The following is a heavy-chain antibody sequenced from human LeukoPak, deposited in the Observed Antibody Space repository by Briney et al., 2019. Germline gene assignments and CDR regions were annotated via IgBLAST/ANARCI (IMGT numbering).Heavy chain of an antibody. CDR2: INHSGST. D-gene: IGHD3-3*01. J-gene: IGHJ4*02. V-gene: IGHV4-34*01. Sequence: SQTLSLTCTVYGGSFSGYYWSWIRQPPGKGLEWIGEINHSGSTNYNPSLKSRVTISVDTSKNQFSLKLSSVTAADTAVYYCARGFPFFWSGYPFDYWGQGTLVTVSS. CDR1: GGSFSGYY. CDR3: ARGFPFFWSGYPFDY.